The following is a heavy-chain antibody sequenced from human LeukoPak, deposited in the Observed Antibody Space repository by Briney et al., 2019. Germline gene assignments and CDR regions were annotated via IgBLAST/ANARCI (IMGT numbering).Heavy chain of an antibody. CDR1: GFTFIDAV. CDR3: AKVGYCSSNCFRTHDY. D-gene: IGHD2-15*01. V-gene: IGHV3-23*01. CDR2: ISSDSDVT. Sequence: GSLRLSCAASGFTFIDAVMSWVRQAPGRGLEGVSAISSDSDVTYYAASVKGRFTISRDNSKSTVYLQMNSLRAEDAATYYCAKVGYCSSNCFRTHDYWGQGALVTVSS. J-gene: IGHJ4*02.